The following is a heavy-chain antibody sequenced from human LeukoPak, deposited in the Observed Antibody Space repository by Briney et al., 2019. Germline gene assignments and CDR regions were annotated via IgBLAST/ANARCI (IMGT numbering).Heavy chain of an antibody. J-gene: IGHJ6*03. CDR3: AKFGRRLWFGEYPGDYYYYMDV. CDR1: GFIFSSYW. Sequence: GGSLRLSCAASGFIFSSYWMHWVRHAPGKGLAWVSRNTDGSSTSYADSVKGRFTISGDNSKNTLYLQMNSLRAEDTAVYYCAKFGRRLWFGEYPGDYYYYMDVWGKGTTVTVSS. D-gene: IGHD3-10*01. CDR2: NTDGSST. V-gene: IGHV3-74*01.